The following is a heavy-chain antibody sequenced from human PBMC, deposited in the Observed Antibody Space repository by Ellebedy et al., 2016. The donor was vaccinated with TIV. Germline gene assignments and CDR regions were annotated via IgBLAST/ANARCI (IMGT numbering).Heavy chain of an antibody. V-gene: IGHV5-51*01. CDR3: ARRTTVPYYYGMDV. CDR1: GYSFTSYW. D-gene: IGHD4-17*01. J-gene: IGHJ6*02. CDR2: IYPGDSDT. Sequence: GGSLRLXXKGSGYSFTSYWIGWVRQMPGKGLEWMGIIYPGDSDTRYSPSFQGQVSISADKSISTAYLQWSSLKASDTAMYYCARRTTVPYYYGMDVWGQGTTVTVSS.